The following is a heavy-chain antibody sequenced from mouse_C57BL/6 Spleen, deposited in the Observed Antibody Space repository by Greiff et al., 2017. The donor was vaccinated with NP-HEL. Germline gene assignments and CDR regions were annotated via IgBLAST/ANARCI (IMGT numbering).Heavy chain of an antibody. CDR1: GYTFTSYW. Sequence: QVHVKQPGAELVRPGSSVKLSCKASGYTFTSYWMDWVKQRPGQGLEWIGNIYPSDSETHYNQKFKDKATLTVDKSSSTAYMQLSSLTSEDSAVYYCASRDYYGSSYWYFDVWGTGTTVTVSS. CDR3: ASRDYYGSSYWYFDV. CDR2: IYPSDSET. V-gene: IGHV1-61*01. J-gene: IGHJ1*03. D-gene: IGHD1-1*01.